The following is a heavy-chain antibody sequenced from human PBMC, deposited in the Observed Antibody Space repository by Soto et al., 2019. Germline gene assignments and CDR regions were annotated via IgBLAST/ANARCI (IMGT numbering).Heavy chain of an antibody. J-gene: IGHJ4*02. V-gene: IGHV3-23*01. Sequence: EVQLLESGGGLVQPGESLRLSCAASGFTFSSYAMSWVRQAPGKGLEWVSVISGSDDSTYYAASVKGRFTIPRDNSKNRLYLQMNSLAAEDTAGYYWPRRTSSSPSDYWGQGTMVPVSS. D-gene: IGHD6-6*01. CDR2: ISGSDDST. CDR1: GFTFSSYA. CDR3: PRRTSSSPSDY.